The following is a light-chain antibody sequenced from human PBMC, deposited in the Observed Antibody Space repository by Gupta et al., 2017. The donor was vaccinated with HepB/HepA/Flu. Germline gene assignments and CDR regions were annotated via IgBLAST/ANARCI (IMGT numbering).Light chain of an antibody. Sequence: DIQLTQSPSFLSASVGDRVIITCRASPGIRNHLAWFQHIPGKAPKLLIFDASTLQSGVPSRFSGTGFGTEFTLTISSLQPEDFATYYCQHNDHFPRTFGGGTKVAI. CDR3: QHNDHFPRT. CDR2: DAS. CDR1: PGIRNH. J-gene: IGKJ4*01. V-gene: IGKV1-9*01.